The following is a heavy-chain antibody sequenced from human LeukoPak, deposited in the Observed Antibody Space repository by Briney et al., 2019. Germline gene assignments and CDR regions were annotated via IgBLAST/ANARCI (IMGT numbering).Heavy chain of an antibody. CDR1: GFTFSSYA. J-gene: IGHJ5*02. CDR3: AKEHGSGSYRLNWFDP. Sequence: GGSLRLSCAASGFTFSSYAMSWVRQAPGKGLEWVSAISGSGGSTYYADSVKGPFTISRDNSKNTLYLQMNSLRAEDTAVYYCAKEHGSGSYRLNWFDPWGQGTLVTVSS. CDR2: ISGSGGST. V-gene: IGHV3-23*01. D-gene: IGHD3-10*01.